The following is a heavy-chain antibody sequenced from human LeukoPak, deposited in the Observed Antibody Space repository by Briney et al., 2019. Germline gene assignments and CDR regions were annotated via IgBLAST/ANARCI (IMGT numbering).Heavy chain of an antibody. V-gene: IGHV4-34*01. J-gene: IGHJ5*02. D-gene: IGHD3-10*01. Sequence: PSETLSLTCAVYGGSFSGYYWSWIRQPPGKGLEWIGEINHSGSTNYNPSLKSRVTISVDTSKNQFSLKLSSVTAADTAVYYCARSGVTMVRGVIVRGNWFDPWGQGTLVTVPS. CDR2: INHSGST. CDR1: GGSFSGYY. CDR3: ARSGVTMVRGVIVRGNWFDP.